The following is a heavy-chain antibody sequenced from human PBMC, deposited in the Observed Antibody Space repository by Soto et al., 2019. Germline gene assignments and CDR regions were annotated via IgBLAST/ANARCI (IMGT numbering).Heavy chain of an antibody. D-gene: IGHD1-26*01. Sequence: VQPVESGGGLVQPGGSLRLSCAASGFTFSSYAMHWVRQAPGKGLEWVAVISYDGSNKYYADSVKGRFTISRDNSKNTLYLQMNSLRAEDTAVYYCARDLEVGYFDYWGQGTLVTVSS. CDR1: GFTFSSYA. CDR3: ARDLEVGYFDY. J-gene: IGHJ4*02. V-gene: IGHV3-30-3*01. CDR2: ISYDGSNK.